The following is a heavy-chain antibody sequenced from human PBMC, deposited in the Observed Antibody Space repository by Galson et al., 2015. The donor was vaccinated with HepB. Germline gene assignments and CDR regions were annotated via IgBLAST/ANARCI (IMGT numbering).Heavy chain of an antibody. J-gene: IGHJ5*02. CDR3: AKGQGGITAAGTRWFDP. Sequence: SLRLSCAVSGFTFKSYAMNWVRQAPGKGLEWVSSISLSGTYTYYADSVKGRFTISRDNSRNTLYLQMDSLRAEDTAVYYCAKGQGGITAAGTRWFDPWGQGTLVTVSS. V-gene: IGHV3-23*01. D-gene: IGHD6-13*01. CDR1: GFTFKSYA. CDR2: ISLSGTYT.